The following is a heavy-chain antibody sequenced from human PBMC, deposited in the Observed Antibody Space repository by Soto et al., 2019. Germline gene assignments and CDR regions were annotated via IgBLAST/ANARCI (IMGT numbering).Heavy chain of an antibody. V-gene: IGHV3-23*01. CDR3: AKSLVGQLEFAY. CDR2: ISGSGGST. Sequence: GGSLRLSCAASGFTFSSYAMSWVRQAPGKGLEWVSAISGSGGSTYYADSVKGRFTIPRDNSKNTLYLQMNSLRAEDTAVYYCAKSLVGQLEFAYWGQGTLVTVSS. D-gene: IGHD6-6*01. CDR1: GFTFSSYA. J-gene: IGHJ4*02.